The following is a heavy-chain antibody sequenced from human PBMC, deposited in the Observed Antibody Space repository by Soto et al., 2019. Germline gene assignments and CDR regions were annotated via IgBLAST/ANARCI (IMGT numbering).Heavy chain of an antibody. CDR2: INPGSTHI. Sequence: EVQLVESGGGLVMPGGSLRLSCAASGFTFRSFHMNWVRQAPGKGLEWVSSINPGSTHIYYRDSGKGRFTISRDDSKNSVYLQMTGLRTEDTALYYCARGYCGGGGCYLRRDAFDVWGQGTMVTVSS. D-gene: IGHD2-15*01. CDR1: GFTFRSFH. CDR3: ARGYCGGGGCYLRRDAFDV. J-gene: IGHJ3*01. V-gene: IGHV3-21*01.